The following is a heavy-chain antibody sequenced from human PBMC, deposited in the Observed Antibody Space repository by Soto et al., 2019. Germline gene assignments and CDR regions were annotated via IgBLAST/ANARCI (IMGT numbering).Heavy chain of an antibody. D-gene: IGHD3-22*01. V-gene: IGHV1-18*01. CDR3: ARDNYERSGYFDY. CDR2: ISGYNGNT. Sequence: ASVKVSCKASGYSYGYTFTNYGIIWVRQAPGQGLEWMGWISGYNGNTNYAQKFQGRVTMTTDTSTSTAYMELRSLRSDDTAVYYCARDNYERSGYFDYWGQGTLVTVSS. J-gene: IGHJ4*02. CDR1: GYSYGYTFTNYG.